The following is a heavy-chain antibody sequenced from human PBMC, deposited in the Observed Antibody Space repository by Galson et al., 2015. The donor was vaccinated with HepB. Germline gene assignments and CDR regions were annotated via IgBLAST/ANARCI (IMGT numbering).Heavy chain of an antibody. V-gene: IGHV4-39*01. Sequence: SETLSLTCTVSGGSFTSSNYYWGWIRQPPGKGLEWIGNIYYSGSTYYNSSLKSRVTISVDTSKNQISLKLSSVTAADTALYYVAVVATFRKNAFDIWGQGTMVTVSS. D-gene: IGHD2/OR15-2a*01. CDR3: AVVATFRKNAFDI. J-gene: IGHJ3*02. CDR1: GGSFTSSNYY. CDR2: IYYSGST.